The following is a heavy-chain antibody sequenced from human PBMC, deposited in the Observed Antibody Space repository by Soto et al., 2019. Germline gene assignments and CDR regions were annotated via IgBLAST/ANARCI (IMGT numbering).Heavy chain of an antibody. D-gene: IGHD6-19*01. CDR3: AREPAPYSSGWY. Sequence: GGSLRLSCTASGFTFRSYAMHWVRLAPGRGLEYVAAISSNGLSTYYASTVEGRSTISRDVSKNTLYLQMGSLRAEDMAVYYCAREPAPYSSGWY. J-gene: IGHJ2*01. CDR2: ISSNGLST. V-gene: IGHV3-64*01. CDR1: GFTFRSYA.